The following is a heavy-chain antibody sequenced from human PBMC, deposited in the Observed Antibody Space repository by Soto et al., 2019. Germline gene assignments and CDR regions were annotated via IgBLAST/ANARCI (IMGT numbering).Heavy chain of an antibody. D-gene: IGHD2-15*01. V-gene: IGHV1-2*02. CDR1: VYTFTGYY. CDR3: ARDGYGGNDM. CDR2: INPNSGGT. Sequence: VXSVKVSCKAAVYTFTGYYIHWLRQAPGQGLEWMGWINPNSGGTNYARKFQGRVTMTRDTSISTAYMELSRLRSDDTAVYYCARDGYGGNDMCGQGTMVTVSS. J-gene: IGHJ3*02.